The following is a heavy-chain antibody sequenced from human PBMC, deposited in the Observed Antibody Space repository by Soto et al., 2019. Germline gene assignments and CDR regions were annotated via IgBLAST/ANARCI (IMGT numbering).Heavy chain of an antibody. D-gene: IGHD3-22*01. CDR2: IYGDGSA. V-gene: IGHV3-53*01. J-gene: IGHJ4*02. CDR1: GFTVSTNY. Sequence: PGGSLRLSCAASGFTVSTNYMSWVRLAPGKGLEWVSLIYGDGSAYYADSVKGRFTISRDSSKNMLYLQMNSLRVDDTAVYYCARAATRLDTSGYFLQKGHDYWGQGALVTSPQ. CDR3: ARAATRLDTSGYFLQKGHDY.